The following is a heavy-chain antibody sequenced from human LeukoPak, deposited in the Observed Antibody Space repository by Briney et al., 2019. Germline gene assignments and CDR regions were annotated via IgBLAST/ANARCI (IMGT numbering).Heavy chain of an antibody. Sequence: PGGSLRLSCAASGFTFDDYAMHWVRQAPGKGLEWVSLISGDGGSTYYADSVKGRFTISRDNSKNSLCLQMNSLRTEDTALYYCAKGPDSSGYYYFDYWGQGTLVTVSS. CDR1: GFTFDDYA. CDR3: AKGPDSSGYYYFDY. J-gene: IGHJ4*02. CDR2: ISGDGGST. D-gene: IGHD3-22*01. V-gene: IGHV3-43*02.